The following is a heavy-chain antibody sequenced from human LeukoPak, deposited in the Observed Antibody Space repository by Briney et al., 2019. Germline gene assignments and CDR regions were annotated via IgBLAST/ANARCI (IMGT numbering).Heavy chain of an antibody. CDR1: GDSFTKYY. D-gene: IGHD2-15*01. CDR3: APSVRSGGSYYFDY. Sequence: RASVTVSFTASGDSFTKYYMHWVRQAPGQGLEWMGIINPSDGSTTYTQKFQGRVTITTDTSTSTVNMELSSLRSEDTAVYYCAPSVRSGGSYYFDYWGQGTLVTVSS. J-gene: IGHJ4*02. V-gene: IGHV1-46*01. CDR2: INPSDGST.